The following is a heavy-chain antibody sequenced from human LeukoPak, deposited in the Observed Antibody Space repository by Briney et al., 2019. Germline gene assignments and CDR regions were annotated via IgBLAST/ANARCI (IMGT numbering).Heavy chain of an antibody. Sequence: SETLSLTCTVPGGSICSSGHYWGWIRQPPGKGLEWIGAIYYGGSTYYNPSLKSRVTTSVDTSKNQLSLKLRSVTAADTAVYYCARHNGQYSYYYGMDVWGQGTTVTVSS. D-gene: IGHD2-8*01. V-gene: IGHV4-39*01. CDR3: ARHNGQYSYYYGMDV. J-gene: IGHJ6*02. CDR1: GGSICSSGHY. CDR2: IYYGGST.